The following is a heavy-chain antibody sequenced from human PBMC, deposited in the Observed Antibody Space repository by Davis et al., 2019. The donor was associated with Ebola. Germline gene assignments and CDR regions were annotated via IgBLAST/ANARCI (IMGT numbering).Heavy chain of an antibody. J-gene: IGHJ6*02. D-gene: IGHD6-19*01. V-gene: IGHV4-59*01. Sequence: SETLSLTCTVSGGSISSYYWSWIRQPPGKGLEWIGYIYYSGSTNYNPSLKSRVTISVDTSKNQFSLKLSSVTAADTAVYYCARAPLSDYYAMDVWGQGTTVAVSS. CDR3: ARAPLSDYYAMDV. CDR1: GGSISSYY. CDR2: IYYSGST.